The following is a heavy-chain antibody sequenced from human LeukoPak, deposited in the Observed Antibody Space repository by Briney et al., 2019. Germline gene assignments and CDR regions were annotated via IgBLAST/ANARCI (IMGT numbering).Heavy chain of an antibody. Sequence: ASVKVSCKASGYTFTGFYIHWVRQAPGQGLEWMGIINPSGGSTSYAQKFQGRVTMTRDTSTSTVYMELSSLRSEDTAVYYCARVLLGGYYPYYFDYWGQETLVTVSS. V-gene: IGHV1-46*01. CDR2: INPSGGST. J-gene: IGHJ4*02. CDR1: GYTFTGFY. CDR3: ARVLLGGYYPYYFDY. D-gene: IGHD2-21*02.